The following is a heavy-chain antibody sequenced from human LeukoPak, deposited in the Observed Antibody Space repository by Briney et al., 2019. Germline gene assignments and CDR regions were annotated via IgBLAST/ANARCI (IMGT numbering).Heavy chain of an antibody. Sequence: GGALRLSCAASGFTFSTYLMSWVRQAPGKGVEWVANIKGDGSEKNYVGSVKGRFTISRDNAKNSLYLQMNSLRAEDTAVYYCAKDSPFGGNWGQGTLVTVSS. CDR3: AKDSPFGGN. J-gene: IGHJ4*02. CDR1: GFTFSTYL. CDR2: IKGDGSEK. V-gene: IGHV3-7*01. D-gene: IGHD1-26*01.